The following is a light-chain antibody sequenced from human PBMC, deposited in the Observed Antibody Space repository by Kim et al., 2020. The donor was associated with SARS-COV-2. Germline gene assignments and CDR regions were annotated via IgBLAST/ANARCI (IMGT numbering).Light chain of an antibody. V-gene: IGKV3-20*01. J-gene: IGKJ5*01. Sequence: SAGERIPLSGRSCKRRSTTYLAWYQQKPGPAPRLLIYGASTRATGIPARFSGSGSGTDFTLTISRLEPEDFAVYYCQQYDTSPITFGQGTRLEIK. CDR3: QQYDTSPIT. CDR1: KRRSTTY. CDR2: GAS.